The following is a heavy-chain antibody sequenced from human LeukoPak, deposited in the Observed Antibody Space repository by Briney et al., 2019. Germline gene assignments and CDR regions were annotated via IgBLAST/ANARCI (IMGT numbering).Heavy chain of an antibody. J-gene: IGHJ4*02. D-gene: IGHD3-9*01. CDR3: LLTGYYLYYFDY. CDR1: GGSISSSSYY. CDR2: IYYSGST. Sequence: PSETLSLICTVSGGSISSSSYYWGWIRQPPGKGLEWFGSIYYSGSTYYNPSLKSRVTISVDTSKNQFSLKLSSVTAADTAVYYCLLTGYYLYYFDYWGQGTLVTVSS. V-gene: IGHV4-39*01.